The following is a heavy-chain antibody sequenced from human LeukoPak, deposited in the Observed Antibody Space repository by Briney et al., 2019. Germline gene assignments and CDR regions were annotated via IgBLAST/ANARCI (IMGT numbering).Heavy chain of an antibody. D-gene: IGHD2-2*01. CDR2: ISYDGSNK. Sequence: GGSLRLSCAASGFTFSSYAMHWVRQAPGKGLEWVAVISYDGSNKYYADSVKGRFTISRDNSKNTLYLQMNSLRAEDTAVYYCAKINIVVTYYYYGMDVWGQGTTVTVSS. CDR1: GFTFSSYA. V-gene: IGHV3-30*01. J-gene: IGHJ6*02. CDR3: AKINIVVTYYYYGMDV.